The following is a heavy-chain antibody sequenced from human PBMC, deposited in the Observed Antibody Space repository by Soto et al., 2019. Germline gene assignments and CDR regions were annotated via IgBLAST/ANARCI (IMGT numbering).Heavy chain of an antibody. CDR2: IYPADSVT. Sequence: GESRKISCKGSGYSFTSYWIGWVRQMPGKGLEWMEIIYPADSVTRYNPSFQGQVTISADKSINTAYLQWNSLKASDTAIYYCATSRASGWHHYFDYWGQGTLVTVSS. CDR3: ATSRASGWHHYFDY. D-gene: IGHD6-19*01. V-gene: IGHV5-51*01. CDR1: GYSFTSYW. J-gene: IGHJ4*02.